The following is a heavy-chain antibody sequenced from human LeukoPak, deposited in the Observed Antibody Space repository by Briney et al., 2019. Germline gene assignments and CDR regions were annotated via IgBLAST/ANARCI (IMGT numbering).Heavy chain of an antibody. Sequence: SETLSLTCAVYGGSFSGYYWSWIRQPPGKGLEWIGEINHSGSTNYNPSLKSRVTISVDTSKNQFSLELSSVTAADTAVYYCARGKPMVRGVIPKPRWFDPWGQGTLVTVSS. D-gene: IGHD3-10*01. CDR2: INHSGST. V-gene: IGHV4-34*01. J-gene: IGHJ5*02. CDR3: ARGKPMVRGVIPKPRWFDP. CDR1: GGSFSGYY.